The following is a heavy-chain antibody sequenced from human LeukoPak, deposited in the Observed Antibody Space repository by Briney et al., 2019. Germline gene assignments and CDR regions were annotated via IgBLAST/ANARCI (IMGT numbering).Heavy chain of an antibody. V-gene: IGHV1-69*04. CDR1: GGTFSSYA. CDR3: ASSSGGCSGGSCYYWFDP. Sequence: SVKVSCKASGGTFSSYAISWVRQAPGQGLEWMGRIIPIFGIANYAQKFQGRVTITADKSTSTAYMELSSLGSEDTAVYYCASSSGGCSGGSCYYWFDPWGQGTLVTVSS. D-gene: IGHD2-15*01. CDR2: IIPIFGIA. J-gene: IGHJ5*02.